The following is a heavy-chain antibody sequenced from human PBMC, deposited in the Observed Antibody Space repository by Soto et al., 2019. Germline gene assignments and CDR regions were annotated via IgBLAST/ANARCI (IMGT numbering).Heavy chain of an antibody. CDR2: IYYSGST. Sequence: SETLSLTCTVSGGSISSYYWSWIRQPPGKGLEWIGYIYYSGSTNYNPSLKSRVTISVDTSKNQFSLTVTSVTAADTAVYYCARRIVATETLDYWGQGTPVTVSS. CDR1: GGSISSYY. J-gene: IGHJ4*02. V-gene: IGHV4-59*08. CDR3: ARRIVATETLDY. D-gene: IGHD5-12*01.